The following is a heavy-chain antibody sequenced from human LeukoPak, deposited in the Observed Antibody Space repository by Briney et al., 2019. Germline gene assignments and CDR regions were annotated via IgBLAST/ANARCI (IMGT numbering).Heavy chain of an antibody. CDR1: GFTFSSYG. Sequence: GGSLRLSCAASGFTFSSYGMHWVRQAPGKGLEWVAFIRYDGSNKYYADSVKGRFTISRDNSKNTLYLQMNSLRAEDTAVYYCANTMGYCSGGSCYYCMDVWGQVTTVTVSS. V-gene: IGHV3-30*02. CDR3: ANTMGYCSGGSCYYCMDV. D-gene: IGHD2-15*01. CDR2: IRYDGSNK. J-gene: IGHJ6*02.